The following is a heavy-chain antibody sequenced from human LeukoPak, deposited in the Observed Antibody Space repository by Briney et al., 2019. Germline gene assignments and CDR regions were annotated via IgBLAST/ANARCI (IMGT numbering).Heavy chain of an antibody. Sequence: ASVKVSGKASGYTFINYYMHWVRQAPGQGLEWMGIINPSGGSTSYAQKFQGRVTMTRDTSTSTVYMELSSLRSEDTAVYYCARDESTSILWWWGQGTLVTVSS. CDR1: GYTFINYY. V-gene: IGHV1-46*01. CDR3: ARDESTSILWW. D-gene: IGHD2-21*01. CDR2: INPSGGST. J-gene: IGHJ1*01.